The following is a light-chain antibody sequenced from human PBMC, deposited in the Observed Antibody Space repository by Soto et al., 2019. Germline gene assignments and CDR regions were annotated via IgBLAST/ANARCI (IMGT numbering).Light chain of an antibody. Sequence: EKVLTQSPSTLALTPVETATLYNRASQSVSSSYLAWYQQKPGQAPRLLIYGASSRATGIPDRFSGSGSGTDFTLAICGLEPERSAVYYSHHYGSSPLTFGWGTKLEIK. CDR2: GAS. CDR3: HHYGSSPLT. CDR1: QSVSSSY. V-gene: IGKV3-20*01. J-gene: IGKJ4*01.